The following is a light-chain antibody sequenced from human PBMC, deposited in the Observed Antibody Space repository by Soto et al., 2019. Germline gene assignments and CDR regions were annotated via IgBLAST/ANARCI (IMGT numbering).Light chain of an antibody. CDR1: QSVSSS. CDR3: QQRSNWPRGT. Sequence: EIVLTQSPATVSLSPGERATLSCRASQSVSSSLAWYQQKPGQAPRLLIYEASHRATGIPARFSGSGSGTDFTLTISSLEPEDFAAYYCQQRSNWPRGTFGQGTKVEI. V-gene: IGKV3-11*01. J-gene: IGKJ1*01. CDR2: EAS.